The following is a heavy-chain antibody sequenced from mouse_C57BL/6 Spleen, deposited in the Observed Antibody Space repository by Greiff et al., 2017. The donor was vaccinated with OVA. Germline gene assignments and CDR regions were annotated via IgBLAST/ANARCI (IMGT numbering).Heavy chain of an antibody. CDR3: ARAYYGSSLRWYFDV. V-gene: IGHV5-17*01. D-gene: IGHD1-1*01. Sequence: EVNLVESGGGLVKPGGSLKLSCAASGFTFSDYGMHWVRQAPEKGLEWVAYISSGSSTIYYADTVKGRFTISRDNAKNTPFLQMTSLRSEDTAMYYCARAYYGSSLRWYFDVWGTGTTVTVSS. CDR2: ISSGSSTI. CDR1: GFTFSDYG. J-gene: IGHJ1*03.